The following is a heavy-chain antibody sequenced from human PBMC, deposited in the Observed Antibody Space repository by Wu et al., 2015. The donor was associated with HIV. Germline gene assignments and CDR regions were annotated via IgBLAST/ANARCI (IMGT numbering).Heavy chain of an antibody. Sequence: QVQLVQSGAEVKKPGASVKVSCKASGYTFTSYYMHWVRQAPGQGLEWMGIINPSGGSTSYAQKFQGRVTMTRDTSTSTVYMELSSLRSEDMAVYYCAREYSSTRYFDYWGQGTLVTVSS. J-gene: IGHJ4*02. V-gene: IGHV1-46*01. CDR3: AREYSSTRYFDY. CDR2: INPSGGST. CDR1: GYTFTSYY. D-gene: IGHD6-13*01.